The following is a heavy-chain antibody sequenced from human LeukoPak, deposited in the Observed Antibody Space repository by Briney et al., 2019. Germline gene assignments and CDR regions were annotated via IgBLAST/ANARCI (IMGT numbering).Heavy chain of an antibody. J-gene: IGHJ4*02. Sequence: ASVKVSGKVSGYTLTELSMHWVRQAPGKGLEWMGGFDPEDGETIYAQKFQGRVTMTEDTSTDTAYMELSSLRSEDTAVYYCATDGPTPYYYGSGSYNYWGQGTLVTVSS. CDR1: GYTLTELS. CDR3: ATDGPTPYYYGSGSYNY. CDR2: FDPEDGET. V-gene: IGHV1-24*01. D-gene: IGHD3-10*01.